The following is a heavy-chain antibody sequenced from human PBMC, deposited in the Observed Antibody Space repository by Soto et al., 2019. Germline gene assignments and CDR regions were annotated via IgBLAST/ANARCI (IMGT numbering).Heavy chain of an antibody. D-gene: IGHD3-3*01. J-gene: IGHJ4*02. CDR1: GLSLTTSGVG. CDR3: AHRILRTVFGLVTTTAIYFDF. Sequence: QITLNESGPTVVKPAETLTLTCTFSGLSLTTSGVGVGWIRQSPGKAPEGLALIYWDDDKRYSASLKSRLTITKDTSKNQVVLTMASVDPADTATYYCAHRILRTVFGLVTTTAIYFDFWGQGTPVVVSS. CDR2: IYWDDDK. V-gene: IGHV2-5*02.